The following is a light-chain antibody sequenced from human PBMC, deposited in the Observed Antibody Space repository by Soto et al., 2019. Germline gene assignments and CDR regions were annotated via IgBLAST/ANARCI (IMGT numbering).Light chain of an antibody. CDR3: QQYNNWPPM. Sequence: EVVVTQSPAILSVSPGERATLSCRASESVSSNLAWYQQKPGQPPRLLISGASTRATGIPARFSGSGSGTEFTLTISSLQSEDFAVYYCQQYNNWPPMFGQGTKVDIK. CDR1: ESVSSN. CDR2: GAS. V-gene: IGKV3-15*01. J-gene: IGKJ1*01.